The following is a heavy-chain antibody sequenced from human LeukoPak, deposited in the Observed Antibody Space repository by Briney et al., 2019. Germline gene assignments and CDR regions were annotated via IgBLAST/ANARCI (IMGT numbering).Heavy chain of an antibody. Sequence: GGSLRLSCVASGFTFKNYVMNWVRQAPGKGLEWLATIYGSGVSISYAGSVKGRFTISRDNSNNTLYLQMNSLRAEDTAMYYCAKDLGWELPAEAYWGQGILVTVSS. V-gene: IGHV3-23*01. CDR1: GFTFKNYV. CDR2: IYGSGVSI. CDR3: AKDLGWELPAEAY. J-gene: IGHJ4*02. D-gene: IGHD1-26*01.